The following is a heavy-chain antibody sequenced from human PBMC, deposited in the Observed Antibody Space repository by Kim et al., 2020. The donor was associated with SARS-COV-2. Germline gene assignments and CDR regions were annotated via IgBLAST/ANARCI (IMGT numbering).Heavy chain of an antibody. CDR2: INHSGST. D-gene: IGHD3-22*01. Sequence: SETLSLTCAVYGGSFSGYYWSWIRQPPGKGLEWIGEINHSGSTNYNPSLKSRVTISVDTSKNQFSLKLSSVTAADTAVYYCARGPFNEYYDSSGLFDYWGQGTLVTVSS. CDR1: GGSFSGYY. CDR3: ARGPFNEYYDSSGLFDY. J-gene: IGHJ4*02. V-gene: IGHV4-34*01.